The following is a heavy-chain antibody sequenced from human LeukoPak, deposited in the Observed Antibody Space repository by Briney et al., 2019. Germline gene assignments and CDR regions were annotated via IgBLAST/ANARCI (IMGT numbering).Heavy chain of an antibody. CDR3: ARGVTLIAARVVYYYMDV. J-gene: IGHJ6*03. V-gene: IGHV4-4*07. Sequence: SETLSLTCTVSGGSISTYYWSWIRQPAGKGLEWIGRIYTSGSTNYNPPLKSRVTMSVDTSKNQFSLKLSSVTAADTAVYYCARGVTLIAARVVYYYMDVWGKGTTVTVSS. CDR1: GGSISTYY. D-gene: IGHD6-6*01. CDR2: IYTSGST.